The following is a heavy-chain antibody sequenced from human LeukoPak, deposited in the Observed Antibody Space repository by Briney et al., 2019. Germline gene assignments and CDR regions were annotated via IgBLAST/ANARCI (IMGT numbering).Heavy chain of an antibody. CDR1: GASISSFKW. CDR3: ARVATTLRYFDL. D-gene: IGHD1-1*01. V-gene: IGHV4-4*02. Sequence: SETLSLTCTVSGASISSFKWWSWVRQPPGKSLEWIGEIHQSGSTNYNPSLKSRVIMSLDTSKNQLSLMVSSVTAADTAVYHCARVATTLRYFDLWGRGTLVTVSS. CDR2: IHQSGST. J-gene: IGHJ2*01.